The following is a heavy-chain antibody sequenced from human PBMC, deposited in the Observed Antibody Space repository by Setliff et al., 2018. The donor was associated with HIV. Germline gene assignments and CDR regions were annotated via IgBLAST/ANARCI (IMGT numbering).Heavy chain of an antibody. Sequence: PGGSLRLSCTASGFTFGDYAMNWVRQAPGKGLEWVGFVRSKAYGGTTEYAASVKGRFTISRDDSKNSLYLQMNSLKTEDTAVYYCARGRLLWSGSYYYYYMDVWGKGTTVTVSS. J-gene: IGHJ6*03. D-gene: IGHD3-10*01. CDR1: GFTFGDYA. V-gene: IGHV3-49*04. CDR3: ARGRLLWSGSYYYYYMDV. CDR2: VRSKAYGGTT.